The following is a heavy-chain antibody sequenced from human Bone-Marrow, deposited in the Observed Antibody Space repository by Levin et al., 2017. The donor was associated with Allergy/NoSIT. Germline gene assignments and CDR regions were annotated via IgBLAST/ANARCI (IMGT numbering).Heavy chain of an antibody. CDR1: GFTFSSYW. D-gene: IGHD5-12*01. CDR2: IKQDGSEK. Sequence: PGGSLRLSCAASGFTFSSYWMSWVRQAPGKGLEWVANIKQDGSEKYYVDSVKGRFTISRDNAKNSLYLQMNSLRAEDTAVYYCARSDVVATLYFDYWGQGTLVTVSS. J-gene: IGHJ4*02. V-gene: IGHV3-7*01. CDR3: ARSDVVATLYFDY.